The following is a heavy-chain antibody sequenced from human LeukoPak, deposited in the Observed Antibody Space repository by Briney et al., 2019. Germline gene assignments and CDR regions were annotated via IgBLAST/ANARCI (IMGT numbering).Heavy chain of an antibody. CDR2: IKGDGGSP. J-gene: IGHJ4*02. CDR3: RRNPDYYGTDY. V-gene: IGHV3-74*01. CDR1: LFTLSNYG. D-gene: IGHD3-10*01. Sequence: PGGSLRLSCAASLFTLSNYGMDWVRQAPGKGLVWVSRIKGDGGSPTYADSVKCRFTISRDNSKHTLYLQMNSVRGEETAVYYCRRNPDYYGTDYWGQGTLVTVSS.